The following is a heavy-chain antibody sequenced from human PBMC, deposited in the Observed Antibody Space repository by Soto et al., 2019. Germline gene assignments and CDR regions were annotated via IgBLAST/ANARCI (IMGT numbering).Heavy chain of an antibody. CDR1: GFTFSSYW. CDR2: IKQDGSEK. CDR3: AREGSSGWTDY. Sequence: EVQLVESGGGLVQPGGSLRLSCAASGFTFSSYWMSWVRQAPGKGLEWVANIKQDGSEKYYVDSVKGRFTISRDNAKNSLYLQMNSPRAEDTAVYYCAREGSSGWTDYWGQGTLVTVSS. D-gene: IGHD6-19*01. V-gene: IGHV3-7*01. J-gene: IGHJ4*02.